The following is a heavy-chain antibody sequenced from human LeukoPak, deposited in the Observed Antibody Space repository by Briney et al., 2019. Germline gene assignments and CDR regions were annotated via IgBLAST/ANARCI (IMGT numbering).Heavy chain of an antibody. V-gene: IGHV5-51*01. CDR1: GYSFISYW. Sequence: GESLKISCKGSGYSFISYWIGWVRQMPGKGLEWMGIIYPGDSDTRYRPSFQGQVTISADKSISTAYLQWSSLKASDTAMYYCARPNNAAGTGEVDYWGQGTLVTVSS. CDR3: ARPNNAAGTGEVDY. J-gene: IGHJ4*02. D-gene: IGHD6-13*01. CDR2: IYPGDSDT.